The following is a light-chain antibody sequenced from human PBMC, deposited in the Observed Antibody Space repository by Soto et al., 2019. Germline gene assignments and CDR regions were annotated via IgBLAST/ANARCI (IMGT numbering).Light chain of an antibody. CDR1: QSVSSY. CDR2: AAS. Sequence: DIQMTQSPSSLSASVGDRVTITCRASQSVSSYLNWYQQKPGKAPKLLIYAASNLQSGGPSRFSGSGSGTEFTLTISSLQPEDFATYYCQQSYRTPLTFGGGTKVEIK. J-gene: IGKJ4*01. CDR3: QQSYRTPLT. V-gene: IGKV1-39*01.